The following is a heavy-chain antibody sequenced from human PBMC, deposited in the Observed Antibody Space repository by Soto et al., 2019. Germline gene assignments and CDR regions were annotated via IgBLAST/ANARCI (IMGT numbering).Heavy chain of an antibody. J-gene: IGHJ4*02. V-gene: IGHV4-4*02. D-gene: IGHD3-22*01. CDR2: IYHSVTT. CDR3: VRMSVVGYFDY. CDR1: GAAITGSDW. Sequence: SETLSLTCTGSGAAITGSDWWSCVRQTPEKGLEWIGEIYHSVTTNYHPSLKSRVTISQDKSKNQFSLNLTSVTAADTAVYSCVRMSVVGYFDYWGRGSLVTVSS.